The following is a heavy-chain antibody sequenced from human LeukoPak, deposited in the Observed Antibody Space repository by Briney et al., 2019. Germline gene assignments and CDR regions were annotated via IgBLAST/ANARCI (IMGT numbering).Heavy chain of an antibody. CDR2: ISGSGGRT. CDR3: AKVRAPRQYYFDY. D-gene: IGHD1-26*01. V-gene: IGHV3-23*01. CDR1: GFTFSSDV. Sequence: GALRLSCAASGFTFSSDVMSWVRQAPGKGLEWVSAISGSGGRTYYADSVKGRFTISRDNSKNTLYLQMNSLRAEDTAVYYCAKVRAPRQYYFDYWGQGTLVTVSS. J-gene: IGHJ4*02.